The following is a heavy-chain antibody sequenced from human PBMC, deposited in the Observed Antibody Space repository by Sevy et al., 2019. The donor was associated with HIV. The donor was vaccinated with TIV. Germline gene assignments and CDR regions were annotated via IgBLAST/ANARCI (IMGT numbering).Heavy chain of an antibody. J-gene: IGHJ4*02. CDR2: IFYDGSDE. Sequence: GGSLRFSCAASGFTFSSYGMHWVRHAPGKGLEWVAFIFYDGSDEYYADSVKGRFTISRDNSKNTLYLQMNSLRAADTAVYYCASDILTGSDYWGQGTLVTVSS. CDR1: GFTFSSYG. D-gene: IGHD3-9*01. V-gene: IGHV3-30*02. CDR3: ASDILTGSDY.